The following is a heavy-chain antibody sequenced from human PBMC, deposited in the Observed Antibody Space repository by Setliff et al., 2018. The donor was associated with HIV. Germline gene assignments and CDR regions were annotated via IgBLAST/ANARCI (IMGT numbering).Heavy chain of an antibody. CDR2: ISYSGST. D-gene: IGHD5-18*01. CDR1: GASIRSQY. J-gene: IGHJ4*01. CDR3: ARTRGYSYGTLAGFDY. Sequence: SETLSLTCTVSGASIRSQYWSWIRKPPGKGLEWIGYISYSGSTNYNPSLESRVAMSVDTSKQQFSLEVSSVTAADTAVYYCARTRGYSYGTLAGFDYWGRGSQVTVSS. V-gene: IGHV4-59*11.